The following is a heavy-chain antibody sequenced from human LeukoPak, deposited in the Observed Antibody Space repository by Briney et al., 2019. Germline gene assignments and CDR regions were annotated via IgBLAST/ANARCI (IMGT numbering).Heavy chain of an antibody. CDR1: GFTFSRYG. CDR2: ISYDGSNK. J-gene: IGHJ4*02. Sequence: GSLRLSCAASGFTFSRYGMHWVRQASGKGLEWVALISYDGSNKYYADSVKGRFTISRDNSKNTLYLQRNSLRPEDTAVYYCAKGDPYGSGSYPVDYWGQGTLVTVSS. CDR3: AKGDPYGSGSYPVDY. D-gene: IGHD3-10*01. V-gene: IGHV3-30*18.